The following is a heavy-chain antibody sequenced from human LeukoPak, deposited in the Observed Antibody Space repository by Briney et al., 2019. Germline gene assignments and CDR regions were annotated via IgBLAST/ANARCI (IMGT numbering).Heavy chain of an antibody. CDR2: IYYSGST. J-gene: IGHJ4*02. V-gene: IGHV4-31*03. CDR1: GGSISSGSHY. Sequence: SETLSLTCTVSGGSISSGSHYWSWIRQHPGKGLEWIGDIYYSGSTYYNPSLKSRVTISVDTSKNQFSLNLRSVTTADTAVYYCARAFDPFDFWGQGILVTVSS. CDR3: ARAFDPFDF.